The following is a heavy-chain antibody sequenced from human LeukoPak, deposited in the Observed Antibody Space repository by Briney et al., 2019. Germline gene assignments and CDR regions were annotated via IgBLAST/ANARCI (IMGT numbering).Heavy chain of an antibody. CDR2: IWYDGGNK. D-gene: IGHD3-9*01. V-gene: IGHV3-33*06. CDR1: GFTFSSYG. Sequence: GRSLRLSXAASGFTFSSYGMHWVRQAPGKGLEWVAVIWYDGGNKYYADSVKGRFTISRDNSKNTLYLQMNSLRAEDTAVYYCAKDNYDIFFGGWGQGPLVTVSS. J-gene: IGHJ4*02. CDR3: AKDNYDIFFGG.